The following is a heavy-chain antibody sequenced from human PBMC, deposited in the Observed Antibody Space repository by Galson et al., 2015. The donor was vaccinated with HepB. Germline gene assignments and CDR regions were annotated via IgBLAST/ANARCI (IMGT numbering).Heavy chain of an antibody. CDR2: ISYDGSNK. J-gene: IGHJ4*02. D-gene: IGHD6-13*01. CDR1: GFTFSSYA. V-gene: IGHV3-30*04. CDR3: ARDIVAKPPSYYFDY. Sequence: SLRLSCAASGFTFSSYAMHWVRQAPGKGLEWVAVISYDGSNKYYADSVKGRFTISRDNSKNTLYLQMNSLRAEDTAVYYCARDIVAKPPSYYFDYWGQGTLVTVSS.